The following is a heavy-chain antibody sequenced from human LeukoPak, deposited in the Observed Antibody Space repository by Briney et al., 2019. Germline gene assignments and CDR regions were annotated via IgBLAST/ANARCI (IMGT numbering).Heavy chain of an antibody. CDR1: GSTFTSYT. J-gene: IGHJ3*01. CDR3: VRDQFYAFDV. V-gene: IGHV3-48*02. CDR2: IRTSGGVV. Sequence: PGGSLRLSCAASGSTFTSYTMNWVRQAPGKGLEWISYIRTSGGVVSYTDSVRGRFTISTDSAKNSLYLQMNSLRDDDTAVYYCVRDQFYAFDVWGQGTMVTVSS.